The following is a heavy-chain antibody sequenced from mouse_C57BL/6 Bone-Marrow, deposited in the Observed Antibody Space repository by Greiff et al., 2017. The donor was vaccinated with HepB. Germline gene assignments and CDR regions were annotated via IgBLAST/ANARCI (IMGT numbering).Heavy chain of an antibody. Sequence: VMLVESGAELARPGASVKLSCKASGYTFTSYGISWVKQRTGQGLEWIGEIYPRSGNTYYNEKFKGKATLTADKSSSTAYMELRSLTSEDSAVYVCAREPIYGSRSMDYWGQGTSVTVSS. CDR3: AREPIYGSRSMDY. J-gene: IGHJ4*01. CDR1: GYTFTSYG. V-gene: IGHV1-81*01. D-gene: IGHD1-1*01. CDR2: IYPRSGNT.